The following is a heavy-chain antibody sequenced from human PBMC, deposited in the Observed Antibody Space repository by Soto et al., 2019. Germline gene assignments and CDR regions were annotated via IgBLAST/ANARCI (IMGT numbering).Heavy chain of an antibody. J-gene: IGHJ6*02. V-gene: IGHV4-59*11. CDR1: DGSSVDLC. CDR2: IYYSGST. D-gene: IGHD3-3*01. CDR3: VRSGRITIFGVVNYGMDV. Sequence: VPWSVSDGSSVDLCGSWIRKHPGKGLEWIGYIYYSGSTNYNPSLKSRVTISVDTSKNQFSLKLSSVTAADTAVYYCVRSGRITIFGVVNYGMDVWGQGTTVTVYS.